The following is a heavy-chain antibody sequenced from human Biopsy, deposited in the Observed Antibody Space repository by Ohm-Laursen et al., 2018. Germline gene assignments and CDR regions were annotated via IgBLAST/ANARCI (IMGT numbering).Heavy chain of an antibody. J-gene: IGHJ3*02. CDR1: GDSIRNYY. V-gene: IGHV4-4*07. CDR2: IYPGGGT. Sequence: SDTLSLTCAVSGDSIRNYYWSWIRQAAGKGLEWIGRIYPGGGTIYNPSLKSRVTMSVDTSKNHFSLNLSSVTAADPAVYYCAGIVLGPTNDAFDIWGQGTMVTVSS. CDR3: AGIVLGPTNDAFDI. D-gene: IGHD1-26*01.